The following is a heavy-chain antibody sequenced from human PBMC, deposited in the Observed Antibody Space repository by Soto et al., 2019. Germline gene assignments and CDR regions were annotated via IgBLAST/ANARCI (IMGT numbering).Heavy chain of an antibody. CDR1: DGSVRSGNHF. J-gene: IGHJ6*02. CDR3: ARGGEPLGYYGLDV. CDR2: MYYTGVT. Sequence: PSETLSLTCSVSDGSVRSGNHFWNWIRQPPGRGLEWLGYMYYTGVTNYNPSLKSRVSMSVDTSKDQFSLNLTSLTAADTAVYYCARGGEPLGYYGLDVWGQGTTVTVSS. V-gene: IGHV4-61*01.